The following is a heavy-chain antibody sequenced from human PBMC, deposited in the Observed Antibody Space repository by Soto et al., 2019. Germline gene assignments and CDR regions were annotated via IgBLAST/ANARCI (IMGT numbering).Heavy chain of an antibody. CDR3: ARDRGDSSSSPLYYYYYYGMDV. Sequence: GGSLRLSCAASGFTFSSYAMHWVRQAPGKGLEWAAVISYDGSNKYYADSVKGRFTISRDNSKNTLYLQMNSLRAEDTAVYYCARDRGDSSSSPLYYYYYYGMDVWGQGTTVTVSS. V-gene: IGHV3-30-3*01. D-gene: IGHD6-6*01. J-gene: IGHJ6*02. CDR1: GFTFSSYA. CDR2: ISYDGSNK.